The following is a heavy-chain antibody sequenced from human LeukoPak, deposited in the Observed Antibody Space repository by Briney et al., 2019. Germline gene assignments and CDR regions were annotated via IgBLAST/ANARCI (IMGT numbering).Heavy chain of an antibody. D-gene: IGHD6-25*01. V-gene: IGHV3-30*02. CDR2: IRYDGNNK. CDR1: GFTFSNYG. CDR3: ARDGTPIYSSGWVYMDV. Sequence: GGSLRLSCGASGFTFSNYGMLWVRQAPGKGLEWVAFIRYDGNNKLYADSMKGRFTISRDNSKNTLYLHINSLRAEDTAVYYCARDGTPIYSSGWVYMDVWGRGTTVTISS. J-gene: IGHJ6*03.